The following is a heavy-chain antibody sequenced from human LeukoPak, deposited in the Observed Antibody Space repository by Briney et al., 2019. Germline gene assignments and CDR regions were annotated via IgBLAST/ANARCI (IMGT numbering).Heavy chain of an antibody. V-gene: IGHV3-66*02. J-gene: IGHJ4*02. CDR1: GFTVSSNY. D-gene: IGHD2-8*02. CDR2: IYSGGST. CDR3: ARDGISCTGGYCYFAD. Sequence: PGGSLRLSCAASGFTVSSNYMSWVRQAPGKGLEWVSVIYSGGSTYYADSVKGRFTISRDNSKNTLYLQMNSLRAEDTAVYYCARDGISCTGGYCYFADWGQGILVTVSS.